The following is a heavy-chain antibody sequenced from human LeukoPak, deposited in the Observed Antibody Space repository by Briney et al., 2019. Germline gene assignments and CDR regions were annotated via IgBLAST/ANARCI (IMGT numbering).Heavy chain of an antibody. CDR3: ARTANFAAGYYIDY. V-gene: IGHV3-21*01. J-gene: IGHJ4*02. Sequence: GGSLRLSWAASGFTFSSYTMNWVRQAPGKGLGWVSSISGSSRHKYYADSVKGRFTIPRDNAKNSLYLQMNRLSAEDMAVYYCARTANFAAGYYIDYWGQGTLVTVSS. CDR1: GFTFSSYT. CDR2: ISGSSRHK. D-gene: IGHD6-13*01.